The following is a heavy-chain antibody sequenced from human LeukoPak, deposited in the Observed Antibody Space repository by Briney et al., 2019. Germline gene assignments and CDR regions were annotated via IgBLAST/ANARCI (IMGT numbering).Heavy chain of an antibody. D-gene: IGHD6-6*01. J-gene: IGHJ4*02. Sequence: SETLSLTCTVSGGSISSGGYYWSWIRQHPGKGLEWIGYIYYSGSTYYNPSLKSRVTISVDTSKNQFSLKLSSVTAADTAVYYCASGKPPRVYSSSSSNAYWGQGTLVTVSS. CDR1: GGSISSGGYY. CDR2: IYYSGST. V-gene: IGHV4-31*03. CDR3: ASGKPPRVYSSSSSNAY.